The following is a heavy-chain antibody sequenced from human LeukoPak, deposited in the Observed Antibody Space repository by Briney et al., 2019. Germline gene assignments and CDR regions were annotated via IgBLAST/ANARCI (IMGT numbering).Heavy chain of an antibody. Sequence: ASVTVSCKASGYTFTSYGISWVRQAPGQGLEWMGGIIPIFGTANYAQKFQGRVTITADESTSTAYMELSSLRSEDTAVYYCARVFYGDYALWGQGTLVTVSS. V-gene: IGHV1-69*13. CDR2: IIPIFGTA. J-gene: IGHJ4*02. CDR1: GYTFTSYG. D-gene: IGHD4-17*01. CDR3: ARVFYGDYAL.